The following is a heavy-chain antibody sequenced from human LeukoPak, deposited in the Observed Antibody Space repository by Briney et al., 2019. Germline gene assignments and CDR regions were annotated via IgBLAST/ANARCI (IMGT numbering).Heavy chain of an antibody. J-gene: IGHJ4*02. Sequence: GGSLRLSCAASGFTFSSCGFNWVRQAPGKGLEWVSVIYSGGSTYYADSVKGRFTISRDNSKNTLYLQMNSLRAEDTAVYYCARGVVHSGSYSNFDYWGQGTLVTVSS. CDR1: GFTFSSCG. V-gene: IGHV3-53*01. D-gene: IGHD1-26*01. CDR3: ARGVVHSGSYSNFDY. CDR2: IYSGGST.